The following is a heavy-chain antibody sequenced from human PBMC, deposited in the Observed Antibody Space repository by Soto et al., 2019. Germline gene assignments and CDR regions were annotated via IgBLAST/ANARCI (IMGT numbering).Heavy chain of an antibody. V-gene: IGHV5-51*01. J-gene: IGHJ4*02. Sequence: GESLKISCKGSGYSFTSYWIGWVRQMPGKGLEWMGIIYPGDSDTRYSPSFQGQVTISAEKSISTAYLQWSSLKASDTAMYYCARRDSDYYDSSGKDQYYFDYWGQGTLVTVSS. CDR3: ARRDSDYYDSSGKDQYYFDY. D-gene: IGHD3-22*01. CDR1: GYSFTSYW. CDR2: IYPGDSDT.